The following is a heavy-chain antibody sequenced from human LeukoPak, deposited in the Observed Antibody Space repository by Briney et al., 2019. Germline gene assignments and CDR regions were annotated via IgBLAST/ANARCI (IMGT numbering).Heavy chain of an antibody. CDR1: GYPFSNYD. CDR2: MNPNSGNT. Sequence: VASVTVSCKASGYPFSNYDINWGRQATGQGLLRMGWMNPNSGNTDYAQKFQGRVTITRNTSISTAYKELSSLRSEDTAVYYCARGRATVTTHWVDPWGQGTLVTVSS. J-gene: IGHJ5*02. D-gene: IGHD4-11*01. CDR3: ARGRATVTTHWVDP. V-gene: IGHV1-8*01.